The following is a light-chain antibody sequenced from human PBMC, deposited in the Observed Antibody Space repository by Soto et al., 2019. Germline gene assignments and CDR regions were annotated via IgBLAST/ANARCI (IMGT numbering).Light chain of an antibody. CDR3: QQYGSSPIT. CDR2: DAS. V-gene: IGKV3-20*01. Sequence: EIVLTQSPGTLPLSPGEVATIPFRASQTVSSSYVASYQQKPGQTPRLLIYDASSRATGIPDRFSGSGSGTDFTLAIRRLEPEDFAVYYFQQYGSSPITFGQGTRLDIK. CDR1: QTVSSSY. J-gene: IGKJ5*01.